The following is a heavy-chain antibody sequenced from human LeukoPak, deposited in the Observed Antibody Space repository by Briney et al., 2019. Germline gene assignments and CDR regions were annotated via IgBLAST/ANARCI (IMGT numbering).Heavy chain of an antibody. D-gene: IGHD5-24*01. J-gene: IGHJ3*01. CDR3: ARDIQLST. CDR1: GFTFGDSA. Sequence: PGGSLRLSCAASGFTFGDSAMTWVRQAPGKGLDWVSLISFSGANSYYADSVKGRFTISRDNSKDTLFLQMNSLRAEDTAIYYCARDIQLSTWGLGTMVTVSS. V-gene: IGHV3-23*01. CDR2: ISFSGANS.